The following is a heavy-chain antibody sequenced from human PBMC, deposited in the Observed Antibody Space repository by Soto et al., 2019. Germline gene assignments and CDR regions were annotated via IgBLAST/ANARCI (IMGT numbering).Heavy chain of an antibody. D-gene: IGHD3-9*01. CDR3: ARVPRAHYDILTGYPNYFDY. CDR2: IYYSGST. Sequence: TSETLSLTCSVSGGSISSYYWSWIRQPPGKGLEWIGYIYYSGSTNCHPSLKSRVTISLDTSKNQFSLKLSSVTAADTAVYFCARVPRAHYDILTGYPNYFDYWGQGTLVTVSS. CDR1: GGSISSYY. V-gene: IGHV4-59*01. J-gene: IGHJ4*02.